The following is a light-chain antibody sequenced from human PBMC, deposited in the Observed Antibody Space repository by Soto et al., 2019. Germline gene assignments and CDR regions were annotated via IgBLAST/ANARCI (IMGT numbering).Light chain of an antibody. CDR2: DVG. CDR3: SSYTSSSTYV. V-gene: IGLV2-14*01. J-gene: IGLJ1*01. Sequence: QSVLTQPASVSGSPGQSITISCTGTSSDVGGYNSVSWYQQHPGKAPKLVIYDVGNRPSGVSDRSSGSKSGNTASLTISGLQAEDEAEYYCSSYTSSSTYVFGAGTKVTVL. CDR1: SSDVGGYNS.